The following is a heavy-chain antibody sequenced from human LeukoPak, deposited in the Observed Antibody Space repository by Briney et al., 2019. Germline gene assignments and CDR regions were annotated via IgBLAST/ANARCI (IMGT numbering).Heavy chain of an antibody. V-gene: IGHV1-18*01. CDR1: GYTFTSYG. CDR2: ISAYNGNT. CDR3: ARGTEDTAMVTNYYYYMDV. J-gene: IGHJ6*03. D-gene: IGHD5-18*01. Sequence: GASVTVSYKASGYTFTSYGISWVRQAPGQGLEWMGWISAYNGNTNYAQKLQGRGTITTDTSTSTAYMELRSLRSDDTAVYYCARGTEDTAMVTNYYYYMDVWGKGTTVTVSS.